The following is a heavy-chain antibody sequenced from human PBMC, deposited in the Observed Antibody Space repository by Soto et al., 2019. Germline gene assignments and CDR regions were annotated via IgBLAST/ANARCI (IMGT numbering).Heavy chain of an antibody. CDR3: ARHGGCSGCICYSGSRYSKNYYYYGMDV. V-gene: IGHV4-59*08. D-gene: IGHD2-15*01. Sequence: SETLSLTCTVSGGSITSYYWSWIRQPPGKGLERIGYIYFSGSANYNPSLKSRVTISVDTSKNQFSLKLSSVTAADTAVHYCARHGGCSGCICYSGSRYSKNYYYYGMDVWGQGTTVTVSS. CDR2: IYFSGSA. CDR1: GGSITSYY. J-gene: IGHJ6*02.